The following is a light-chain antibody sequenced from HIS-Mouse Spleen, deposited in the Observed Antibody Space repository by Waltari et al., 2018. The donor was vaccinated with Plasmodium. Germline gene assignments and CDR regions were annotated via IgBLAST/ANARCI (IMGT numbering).Light chain of an antibody. CDR3: YSAADNNRV. J-gene: IGLJ3*02. CDR2: NDS. V-gene: IGLV3-27*01. CDR1: VLAKKY. Sequence: SYELTQPSSVSVSPGQTARNTCSGDVLAKKYARWFQQKPGQAPVLVIYNDSERPSGIPERFSGSSSGTTVTLTISGAQVEDEADYYCYSAADNNRVFGGGTKLTVL.